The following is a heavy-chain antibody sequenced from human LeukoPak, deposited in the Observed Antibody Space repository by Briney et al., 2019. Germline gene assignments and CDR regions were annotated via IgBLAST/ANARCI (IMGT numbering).Heavy chain of an antibody. CDR2: IHYSGRT. CDR3: ARHSPNSLGDYWGY. V-gene: IGHV4-59*08. CDR1: GGSIRSYS. D-gene: IGHD2-8*01. Sequence: KPSETLSLTCTVSGGSIRSYSLSWIRQPPGKGLEWIGYIHYSGRTNYNPSLKSRVAISVDTSKNQFSLKLSSVTAADTAVYYCARHSPNSLGDYWGYWGQGTLVTVSS. J-gene: IGHJ4*02.